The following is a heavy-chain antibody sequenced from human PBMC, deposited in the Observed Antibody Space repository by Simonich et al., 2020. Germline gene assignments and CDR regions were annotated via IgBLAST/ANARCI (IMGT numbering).Heavy chain of an antibody. D-gene: IGHD6-6*01. Sequence: QVQLVQSGAEVKKPGASVKVSCKASGYTFTGYYMHWVRQAPGKGLEGMGWINPNSGGTNYAQKFQGRGTMTRDTSISTAYMELSRLRSDDTAVYYCARARLYSSSHAFDIWGQGTMVTVSS. CDR1: GYTFTGYY. CDR2: INPNSGGT. CDR3: ARARLYSSSHAFDI. J-gene: IGHJ3*02. V-gene: IGHV1-2*02.